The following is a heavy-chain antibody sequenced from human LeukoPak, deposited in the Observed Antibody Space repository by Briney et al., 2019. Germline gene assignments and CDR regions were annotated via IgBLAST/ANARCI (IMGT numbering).Heavy chain of an antibody. V-gene: IGHV4-34*01. Sequence: SETLSLTCAVYGGSFSGYYWSWIRQPPGKGLEWIGSIYYSGSTYYNPSLKSRVTISVDTSKNQFSLKLSSVTAADTAVYYCARLSKGSGSYYYYYYYMDVWGKGTTVTISS. CDR3: ARLSKGSGSYYYYYYYMDV. D-gene: IGHD3-10*01. J-gene: IGHJ6*03. CDR2: IYYSGST. CDR1: GGSFSGYY.